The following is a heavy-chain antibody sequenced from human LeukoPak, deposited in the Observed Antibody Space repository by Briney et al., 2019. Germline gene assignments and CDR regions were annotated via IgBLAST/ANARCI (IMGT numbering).Heavy chain of an antibody. V-gene: IGHV1-69*04. CDR3: ARENRVVVAANYYYYGMDV. CDR2: IIPIFGIA. CDR1: GGTFSSYA. D-gene: IGHD2-15*01. Sequence: SVKVSCKASGGTFSSYAISWVRQAPGQGREWMGRIIPIFGIANYAQKFQGRVTITADKSTSTAYMELSSLRSEDTAVYYCARENRVVVAANYYYYGMDVWGQGTTVTVSS. J-gene: IGHJ6*02.